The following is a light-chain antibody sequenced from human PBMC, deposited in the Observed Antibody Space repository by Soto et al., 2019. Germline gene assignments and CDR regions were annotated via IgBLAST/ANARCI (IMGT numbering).Light chain of an antibody. V-gene: IGLV2-8*01. CDR3: NPYTSRSTKGV. CDR1: SSDVGKYDY. Sequence: QSVLTQPPSASGSPGQSVTISCTGTSSDVGKYDYVSWFQHHPGKAPKLIIYEVSKRPSGVPDRFSGSKSGSTASLTVSGLQTEDEADYYCNPYTSRSTKGVFGIGTKVTV. J-gene: IGLJ1*01. CDR2: EVS.